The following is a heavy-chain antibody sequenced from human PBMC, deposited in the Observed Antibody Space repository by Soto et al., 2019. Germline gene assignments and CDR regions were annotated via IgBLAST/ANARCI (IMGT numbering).Heavy chain of an antibody. CDR2: IYYSGST. J-gene: IGHJ6*02. D-gene: IGHD5-18*01. CDR1: CCSIASSTYY. V-gene: IGHV4-39*01. CDR3: ACIFSGGYGYGFYYYGMDV. Sequence: SATLSLSCTVSCCSIASSTYYWGLIRQPPGKGLEWIGSIYYSGSTYYNPSLKSRVTISVDTSKNQFSLKLSSVTAADTAVYYCACIFSGGYGYGFYYYGMDVWGQGTTVT.